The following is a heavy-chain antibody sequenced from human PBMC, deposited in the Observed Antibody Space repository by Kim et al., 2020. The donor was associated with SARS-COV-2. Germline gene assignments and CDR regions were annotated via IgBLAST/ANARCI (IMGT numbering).Heavy chain of an antibody. D-gene: IGHD6-6*01. Sequence: VKGRITITRAKAKNTQYLQMNSLRAEDTAVYYCARAQYSSSSGNWFDPWGQGTLVTVSS. CDR3: ARAQYSSSSGNWFDP. V-gene: IGHV3-21*01. J-gene: IGHJ5*02.